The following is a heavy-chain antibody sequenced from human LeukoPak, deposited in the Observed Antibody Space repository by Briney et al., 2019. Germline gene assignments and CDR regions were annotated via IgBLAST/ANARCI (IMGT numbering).Heavy chain of an antibody. Sequence: GVSLRLSCAASGFSFSFYPLNWVRQAPGKGLEWVSSISDGGSEVYYADPIKGRFAISRDDAKNSLSLEMNSLRVEDTATYYCAKGKSGSYYYYMDVWGKGTTVTVSS. CDR2: ISDGGSEV. J-gene: IGHJ6*03. V-gene: IGHV3-21*06. CDR1: GFSFSFYP. CDR3: AKGKSGSYYYYMDV.